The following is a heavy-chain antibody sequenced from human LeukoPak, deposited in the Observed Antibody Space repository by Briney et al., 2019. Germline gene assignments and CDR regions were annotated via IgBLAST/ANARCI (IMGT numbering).Heavy chain of an antibody. Sequence: SETLSLTCTVSGGSISSGDYYWSWIRQPPGKGLEWIGYIYYSGSTYYNPSLKSRVTISVDTSKNQFSLKLSSVTAADTAVYYCARVFREYYFDYWGQGTLVTVSS. J-gene: IGHJ4*02. V-gene: IGHV4-30-4*01. CDR2: IYYSGST. CDR1: GGSISSGDYY. D-gene: IGHD3-10*01. CDR3: ARVFREYYFDY.